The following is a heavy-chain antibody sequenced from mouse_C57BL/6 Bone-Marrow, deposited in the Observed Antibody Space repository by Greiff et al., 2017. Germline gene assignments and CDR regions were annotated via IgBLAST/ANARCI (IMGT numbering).Heavy chain of an antibody. CDR1: GYTFTSYW. CDR2: IYPGSGST. V-gene: IGHV1-55*01. D-gene: IGHD2-2*01. CDR3: ARSGYGYDEAWFAY. Sequence: QVTLKESGAELVKPGASVKMSCKASGYTFTSYWITWVKQRPGQGLEWIGDIYPGSGSTNYNEKFKSKATLTVVTSSSTAYMQLSSLTSVDSAVYYCARSGYGYDEAWFAYWGQGTLVTVSA. J-gene: IGHJ3*01.